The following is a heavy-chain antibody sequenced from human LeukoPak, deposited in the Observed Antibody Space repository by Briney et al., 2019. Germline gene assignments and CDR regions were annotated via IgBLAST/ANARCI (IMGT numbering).Heavy chain of an antibody. J-gene: IGHJ6*04. CDR2: IYYSGST. CDR1: GGSISSYY. CDR3: ARVWPYCSSTSCTPGGMDV. V-gene: IGHV4-59*01. D-gene: IGHD2-2*01. Sequence: SETLSLTCTVSGGSISSYYWGWIRQPPGKGQEWIGYIYYSGSTNYNPSLKSQVTISVDTSKNQFSLKLSSVTAADTAVYYCARVWPYCSSTSCTPGGMDVWGKGTTVTVSS.